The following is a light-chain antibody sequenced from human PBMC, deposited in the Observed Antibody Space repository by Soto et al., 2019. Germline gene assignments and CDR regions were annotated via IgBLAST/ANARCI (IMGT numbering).Light chain of an antibody. V-gene: IGKV3-20*01. J-gene: IGKJ2*01. CDR2: GAS. CDR3: QQYVSSPLYT. Sequence: EIVLTQSPGTLSLSPGERATLSCRASQSVSSSYLAWYQQKPGQAPRLLIYGASSRATGIPDRFSGSGSGTDFTLTISRLEPEDFAVYYCQQYVSSPLYTLGQGTKLEIK. CDR1: QSVSSSY.